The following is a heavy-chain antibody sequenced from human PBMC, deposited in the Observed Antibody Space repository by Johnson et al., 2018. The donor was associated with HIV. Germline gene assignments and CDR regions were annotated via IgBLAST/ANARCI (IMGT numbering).Heavy chain of an antibody. Sequence: VESGGGVVQPGRSLRLSCAASGFTFSSYAMHWVRQAPGKGLEWVAVISYDGSNKYYADSVKGRFTISRDNAKAFLYLQMNSLRAEDTALYYCARDTYYYDTSGYLTRPRAFDVWGQGTMVTVSS. CDR3: ARDTYYYDTSGYLTRPRAFDV. CDR1: GFTFSSYA. D-gene: IGHD3-22*01. V-gene: IGHV3-30*04. CDR2: ISYDGSNK. J-gene: IGHJ3*01.